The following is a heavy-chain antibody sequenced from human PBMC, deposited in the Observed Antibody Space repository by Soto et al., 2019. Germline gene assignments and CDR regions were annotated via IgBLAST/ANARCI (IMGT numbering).Heavy chain of an antibody. D-gene: IGHD2-21*01. CDR2: IYYSGGST. CDR3: AVYDCAGCTSFDY. J-gene: IGHJ4*02. CDR1: GGSISGYY. V-gene: IGHV4-59*01. Sequence: SETLSLTCTVSGGSISGYYWSWIRQPPGKGLEWIGYIYYSGGSTSYNPSLRSRLTISVDTSKNQFSLRLTSVTAADTAVYYWAVYDCAGCTSFDYWGQGTLVTVSS.